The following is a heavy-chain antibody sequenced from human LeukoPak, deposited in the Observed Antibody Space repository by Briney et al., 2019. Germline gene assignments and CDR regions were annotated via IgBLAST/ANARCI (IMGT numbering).Heavy chain of an antibody. CDR3: ARDDHPNSSSHYYYYYGMDV. D-gene: IGHD6-13*01. CDR2: INSSGSTI. Sequence: GGSLRLSCAASGFTFSDYYMSWIRQAPGKGLEWVSYINSSGSTIYYADSVKGRFTISRDNAKNSLYLQMNSLRAEDTAVYYCARDDHPNSSSHYYYYYGMDVWGQGTTVTVSS. V-gene: IGHV3-11*01. CDR1: GFTFSDYY. J-gene: IGHJ6*02.